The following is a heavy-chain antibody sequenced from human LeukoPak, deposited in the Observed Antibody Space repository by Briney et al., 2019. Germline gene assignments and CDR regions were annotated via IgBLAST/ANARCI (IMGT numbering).Heavy chain of an antibody. Sequence: ASVKVSCKASGYTFTIYDINWVRQATGQGLEWMGWMNPNSGNTGYAQKFQGRVTMTRNTSISTAYMELSSLRSEDTAVYYCARGLRITFGGVIAYWGQGTLVTVSS. CDR1: GYTFTIYD. CDR2: MNPNSGNT. J-gene: IGHJ4*02. CDR3: ARGLRITFGGVIAY. D-gene: IGHD3-16*02. V-gene: IGHV1-8*01.